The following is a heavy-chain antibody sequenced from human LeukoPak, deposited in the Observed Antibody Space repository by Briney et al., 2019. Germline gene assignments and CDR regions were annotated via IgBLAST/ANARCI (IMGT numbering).Heavy chain of an antibody. CDR3: ARDFAAVAGPSDY. Sequence: PGGSLRLSCAASGLTFSGYYMSWIRQAPGKGLEWVSYISSSGSTIYYADSVKGRFTISRDNAKNSLYLQMNSLRAEDTAVYYCARDFAAVAGPSDYWGQGTLVTVSS. V-gene: IGHV3-11*01. J-gene: IGHJ4*02. CDR2: ISSSGSTI. CDR1: GLTFSGYY. D-gene: IGHD6-19*01.